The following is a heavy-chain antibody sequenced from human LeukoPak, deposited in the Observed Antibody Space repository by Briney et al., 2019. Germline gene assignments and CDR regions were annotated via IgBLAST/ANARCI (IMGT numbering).Heavy chain of an antibody. CDR1: GFTFTGYY. Sequence: ASVKVSCKASGFTFTGYYMHWVRQAPGQGLEWMGWINPNSGGTNYAQKFQGRVTMTRDTSISTAYMELSRLRSDDTAVYYCARVRYYYGSGRPSGMDVWGQGTTVTVSS. D-gene: IGHD3-10*01. V-gene: IGHV1-2*02. J-gene: IGHJ6*02. CDR2: INPNSGGT. CDR3: ARVRYYYGSGRPSGMDV.